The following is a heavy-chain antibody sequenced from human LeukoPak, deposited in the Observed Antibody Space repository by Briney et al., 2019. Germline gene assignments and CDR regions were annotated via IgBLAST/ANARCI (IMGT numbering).Heavy chain of an antibody. CDR3: ARDRVGATDYFDY. Sequence: GGSLRLSCTASGFTFADFTMSWFRQSPGQGLEWVGFIRSKIYGGTPEHAASVAARFTISRDNSKNTLYLQMNSLRAEDTAVYYCARDRVGATDYFDYWGQGTLVTVSS. D-gene: IGHD1-26*01. CDR1: GFTFADFT. V-gene: IGHV3-49*03. J-gene: IGHJ4*02. CDR2: IRSKIYGGTP.